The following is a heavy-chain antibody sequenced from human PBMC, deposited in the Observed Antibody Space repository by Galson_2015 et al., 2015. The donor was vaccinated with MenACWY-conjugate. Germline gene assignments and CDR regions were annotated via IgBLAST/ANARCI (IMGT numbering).Heavy chain of an antibody. CDR1: GGSMTSYY. J-gene: IGHJ5*02. Sequence: ETLSLTCTVSGGSMTSYYWSWIRLPPGKGLEWIGYMYYSETPHYSPSLRGRVTISVDTSRKQFSLTLRSVAAADTAVYYCASGGTYPRRFLNWFDPWGQGTLVTVSS. CDR2: MYYSETP. CDR3: ASGGTYPRRFLNWFDP. V-gene: IGHV4-59*01. D-gene: IGHD1-26*01.